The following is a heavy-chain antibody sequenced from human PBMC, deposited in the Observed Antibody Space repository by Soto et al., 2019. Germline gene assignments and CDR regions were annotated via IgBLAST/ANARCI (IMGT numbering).Heavy chain of an antibody. V-gene: IGHV4-34*01. CDR2: INHSGST. Sequence: QVQLQQWGAGLLKPSETLSLTCAVYGGSFSGYYWSWIRQPPGKGLEWIGEINHSGSTNYNPSLKSRVTISVDTSKNQFSLKLSSVTAADTAVYYCARGRGLIVTIFDYWGQGTLVTVSS. D-gene: IGHD3-22*01. CDR3: ARGRGLIVTIFDY. J-gene: IGHJ4*02. CDR1: GGSFSGYY.